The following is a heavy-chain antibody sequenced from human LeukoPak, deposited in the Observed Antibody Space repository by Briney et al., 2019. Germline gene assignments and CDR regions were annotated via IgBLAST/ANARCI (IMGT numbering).Heavy chain of an antibody. V-gene: IGHV4-59*02. J-gene: IGHJ4*02. Sequence: PSETLSLTCTVSGGSVSSYYRSWIRQSPGKGLEWIGYIYYSRSTNYNPSLKSRVTISVDTSKNQFSLKLNSVTAADTAVYYCARGERLGLDYWGQGTLVTVSS. CDR2: IYYSRST. CDR1: GGSVSSYY. CDR3: ARGERLGLDY. D-gene: IGHD1-1*01.